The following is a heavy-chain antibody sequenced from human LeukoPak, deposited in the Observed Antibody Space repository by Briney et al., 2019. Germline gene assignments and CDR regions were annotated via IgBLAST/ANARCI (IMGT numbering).Heavy chain of an antibody. J-gene: IGHJ4*02. CDR2: ISGTGGST. V-gene: IGHV3-23*01. CDR1: GLTLSSYA. Sequence: PGGSLRLSCAASGLTLSSYAMSWVRQAPGKGLEWVSAISGTGGSTYYADSVKGRFTISRDNAENSLYLQMNSLRAEDTAVYYCARDKFNGDSYFDNWGQGTLVTVSS. CDR3: ARDKFNGDSYFDN. D-gene: IGHD4-17*01.